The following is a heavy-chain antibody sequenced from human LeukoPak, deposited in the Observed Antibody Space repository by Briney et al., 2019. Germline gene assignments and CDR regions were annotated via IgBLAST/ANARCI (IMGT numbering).Heavy chain of an antibody. V-gene: IGHV4-61*02. D-gene: IGHD3-22*01. CDR2: IYTSGST. CDR3: ARDPRGPTGYDHSGRDTFDY. J-gene: IGHJ4*02. CDR1: GGSISSGSYY. Sequence: PSETLSLTCTVSGGSISSGSYYWSWIRQPAGKGLEWIGRIYTSGSTNYNPSLKTRLTISVDPSKNQFSLKLSSVTAADTAVYYCARDPRGPTGYDHSGRDTFDYWGQGTLVTVSS.